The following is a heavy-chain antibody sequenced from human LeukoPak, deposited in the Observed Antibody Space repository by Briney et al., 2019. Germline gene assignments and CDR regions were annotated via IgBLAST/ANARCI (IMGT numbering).Heavy chain of an antibody. CDR3: ARSIQKYSSSSGLY. J-gene: IGHJ4*02. CDR1: GGSISSYY. V-gene: IGHV4-4*09. Sequence: KPSETLSLTCTVSGGSISSYYWSWIRQPPGKGLEWIGYIYTSGSTNYNPSLKSRVTISVDTSKNQFSLKLSSVTAAGTAVYYCARSIQKYSSSSGLYWGQGTLVTVSS. CDR2: IYTSGST. D-gene: IGHD6-6*01.